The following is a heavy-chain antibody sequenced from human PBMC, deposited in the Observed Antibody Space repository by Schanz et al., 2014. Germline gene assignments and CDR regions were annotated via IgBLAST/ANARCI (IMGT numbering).Heavy chain of an antibody. Sequence: QGQLVQSGPEVKEPGASVKVSCKASGGTFSTYTISWVRQAPGQGLEWMGRIIPILGIANYAQKFQGRVTITADKSTFTAYMDVSSLRSEDTAVYYCASAGAGYSSSWDFDYWGQGTRVTVSS. D-gene: IGHD6-13*01. CDR1: GGTFSTYT. J-gene: IGHJ4*02. CDR3: ASAGAGYSSSWDFDY. CDR2: IIPILGIA. V-gene: IGHV1-69*02.